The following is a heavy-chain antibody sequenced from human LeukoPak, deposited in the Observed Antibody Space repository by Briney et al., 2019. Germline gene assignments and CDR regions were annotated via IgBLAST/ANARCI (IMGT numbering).Heavy chain of an antibody. V-gene: IGHV4-59*12. CDR2: IYYTGST. D-gene: IGHD6-19*01. CDR1: GGSISSLY. J-gene: IGHJ2*01. Sequence: KTSETLSLTCSVSGGSISSLYWSWIRQPPGKGLEWIGYIYYTGSTNYNPSLKSRVTMFVDMSKNQFSLRLSSVTAADTAVYYCARGSGWYYIGWYFALWGRGTVVSVSS. CDR3: ARGSGWYYIGWYFAL.